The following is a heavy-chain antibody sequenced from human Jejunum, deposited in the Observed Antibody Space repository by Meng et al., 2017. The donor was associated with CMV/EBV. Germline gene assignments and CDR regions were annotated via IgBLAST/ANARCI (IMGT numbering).Heavy chain of an antibody. V-gene: IGHV3-15*01. CDR1: SNAW. J-gene: IGHJ4*02. CDR3: TSGYPHFDWLKSQSDY. CDR2: IKSKTDGGRT. D-gene: IGHD3-9*01. Sequence: SNAWMSWVRQAQGKGLEWVGRIKSKTDGGRTDYAAPVTGRFTISRDDSKNMLYLQMESLKTEDTAVYYCTSGYPHFDWLKSQSDYWGQGTLVTVSS.